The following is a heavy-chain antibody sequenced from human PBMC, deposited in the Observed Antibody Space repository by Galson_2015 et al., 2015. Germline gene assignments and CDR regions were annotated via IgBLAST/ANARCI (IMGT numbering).Heavy chain of an antibody. V-gene: IGHV3-23*01. CDR1: GFTFSSYA. CDR2: ISGSGGST. J-gene: IGHJ6*02. D-gene: IGHD3-22*01. Sequence: SLRLSCAASGFTFSSYAMSWVRQAPGKGLEWVSAISGSGGSTYYADSVKGRFTISRDNSKNTLYLQMNSLRAEDTAVYYCAKDGSGYPINYYYYYGMDVWGQGTTVTVSS. CDR3: AKDGSGYPINYYYYYGMDV.